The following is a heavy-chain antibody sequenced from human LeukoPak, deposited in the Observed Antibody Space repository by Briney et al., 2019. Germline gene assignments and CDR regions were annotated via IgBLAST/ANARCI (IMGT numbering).Heavy chain of an antibody. CDR1: GFTFSSYW. CDR3: ARDALLYDFWSGYPPAFDY. J-gene: IGHJ4*02. CDR2: IKQDGSEK. D-gene: IGHD3-3*01. Sequence: TGGSLRLSCAASGFTFSSYWMSWVCQAPGKGLEWVANIKQDGSEKYYVDSVKGRFTISRDNAKNSLYLQMNSLRAEDTAVYYCARDALLYDFWSGYPPAFDYWGQGTLVTVSS. V-gene: IGHV3-7*01.